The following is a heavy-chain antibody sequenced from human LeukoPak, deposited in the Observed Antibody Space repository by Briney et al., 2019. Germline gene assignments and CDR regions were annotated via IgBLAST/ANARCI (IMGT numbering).Heavy chain of an antibody. J-gene: IGHJ4*02. CDR3: ASSTVPAAIPYFDY. Sequence: SQTLSLTCTVSGGSISSGDYYWSWIRQPPGKGLEWIGYIYYSGSTYYNPSLKSRVTIPVDTSKNQFSLKLSSVTAADTAVYYCASSTVPAAIPYFDYWGQGTLVTVSS. CDR1: GGSISSGDYY. D-gene: IGHD2-2*02. V-gene: IGHV4-30-4*08. CDR2: IYYSGST.